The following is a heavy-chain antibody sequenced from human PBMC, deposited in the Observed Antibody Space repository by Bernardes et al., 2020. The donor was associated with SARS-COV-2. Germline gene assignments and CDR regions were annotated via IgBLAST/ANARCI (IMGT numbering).Heavy chain of an antibody. CDR2: IFYSGST. D-gene: IGHD6-13*01. Sequence: SETLSLTCIVSGGSISSSFYYWGWIRQLPGKGLEWIGSIFYSGSTHYNPSLKSRVTISVDTSKNHFSLKLSSVTAADTAVYHCARQDFIAAAGTRWFDPWGQGTLVTVSS. J-gene: IGHJ5*02. CDR3: ARQDFIAAAGTRWFDP. CDR1: GGSISSSFYY. V-gene: IGHV4-39*01.